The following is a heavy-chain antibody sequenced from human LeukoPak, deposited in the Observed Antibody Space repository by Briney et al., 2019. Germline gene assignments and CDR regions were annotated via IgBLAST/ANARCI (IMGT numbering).Heavy chain of an antibody. V-gene: IGHV3-23*01. J-gene: IGHJ4*02. D-gene: IGHD5-18*01. CDR2: IDISGGST. CDR3: ASGRIQLWLFTQQQDFGY. Sequence: GGSLRLSCAVSGFTFNSHAMCWVRQAPGKGLEWVSSIDISGGSTYYADSVKGRFTISRDNSKNTLYLQMNSLRAEDTAVYYCASGRIQLWLFTQQQDFGYWGQGTLVTVSS. CDR1: GFTFNSHA.